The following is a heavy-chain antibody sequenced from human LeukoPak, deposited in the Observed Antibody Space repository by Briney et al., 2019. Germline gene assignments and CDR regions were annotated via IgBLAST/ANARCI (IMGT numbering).Heavy chain of an antibody. D-gene: IGHD3-3*01. V-gene: IGHV3-48*01. CDR2: ISRGSSTI. CDR1: GFTFTTYS. Sequence: GGSLRLSCEASGFTFTTYSMTWVRQAPGKGLEWVSIISRGSSTIYYADSVKGRFTISRDNAKNSLYLQMNSLRAEDTAVYYCARDAPNYDFWSGLHYYYYYYMDVWGKGTTVTVSS. CDR3: ARDAPNYDFWSGLHYYYYYYMDV. J-gene: IGHJ6*03.